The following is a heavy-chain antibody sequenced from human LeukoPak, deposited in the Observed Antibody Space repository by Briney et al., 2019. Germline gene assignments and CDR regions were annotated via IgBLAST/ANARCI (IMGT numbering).Heavy chain of an antibody. Sequence: GGSLRLSCAASGFTFSSYGMHWVRQAPGKGLEWVAVISYDGSNKFYADSVKGRFTISRDNSKNTLYLQMNSLRVEDTALYYCAKDYYGSGGQGTLVTVSS. CDR1: GFTFSSYG. CDR3: AKDYYGS. J-gene: IGHJ4*02. CDR2: ISYDGSNK. D-gene: IGHD3-10*01. V-gene: IGHV3-30*18.